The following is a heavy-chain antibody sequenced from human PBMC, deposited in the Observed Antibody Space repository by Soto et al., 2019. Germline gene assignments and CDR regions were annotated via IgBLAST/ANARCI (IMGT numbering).Heavy chain of an antibody. V-gene: IGHV3-23*01. Sequence: EVQLLESGGGLVQPGGFLRISCAASGFTFSNYAMSWVRQAPGKGLEWVSVISGSGDSTHYADSVKGRFTIARDNSKNTLYLQMNSLRAEDTAVYYCAKEGRFSGSYPDYWGQGTLVTVSS. D-gene: IGHD1-26*01. CDR2: ISGSGDST. CDR1: GFTFSNYA. CDR3: AKEGRFSGSYPDY. J-gene: IGHJ4*02.